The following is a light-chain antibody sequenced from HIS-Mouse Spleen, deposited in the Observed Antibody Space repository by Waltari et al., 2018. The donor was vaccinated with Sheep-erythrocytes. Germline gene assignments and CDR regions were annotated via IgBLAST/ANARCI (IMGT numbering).Light chain of an antibody. V-gene: IGLV2-11*01. CDR1: SSDVGGYHY. CDR2: DVS. CDR3: CSYAGSYNHV. Sequence: QSALTQPRSVSGSPGQSVTIYCTGTSSDVGGYHYVSWYQQHPGKAPKLMIYDVSKRPSGVPDRFSGSKSGNTASLTISGLQAEDEADYYCCSYAGSYNHVFATGTKVTVL. J-gene: IGLJ1*01.